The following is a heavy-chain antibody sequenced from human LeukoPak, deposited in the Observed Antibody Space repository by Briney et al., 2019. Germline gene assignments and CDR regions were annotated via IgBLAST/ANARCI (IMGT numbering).Heavy chain of an antibody. CDR3: ARDRYCSSTSCYVFNFDY. CDR1: GFTFSSYS. J-gene: IGHJ4*02. CDR2: ISSSSSYI. V-gene: IGHV3-21*01. Sequence: GGSLRLSCAASGFTFSSYSMNWVRQAPGKGLEWVSSISSSSSYIYYADSVKGRFTISRDNAKNSLYLQMNSLRAEDTAVYYCARDRYCSSTSCYVFNFDYWGQGTLVTVSS. D-gene: IGHD2-2*01.